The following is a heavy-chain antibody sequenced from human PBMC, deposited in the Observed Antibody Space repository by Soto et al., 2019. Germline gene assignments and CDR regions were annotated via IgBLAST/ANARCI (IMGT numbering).Heavy chain of an antibody. CDR1: GGSFSSYY. J-gene: IGHJ6*03. Sequence: QVQLQESGPGLVRPSETLSLTCTVSGGSFSSYYWTWIRQSPGKGLEWSGYIYYSGSTDYNPSLRARLAISIDTSKNQFSLRLNSMTAADTAVYYCAGRDCSGTNCYYLDYYYMDVWGKGTTVTVSS. V-gene: IGHV4-59*08. D-gene: IGHD2-2*01. CDR2: IYYSGST. CDR3: AGRDCSGTNCYYLDYYYMDV.